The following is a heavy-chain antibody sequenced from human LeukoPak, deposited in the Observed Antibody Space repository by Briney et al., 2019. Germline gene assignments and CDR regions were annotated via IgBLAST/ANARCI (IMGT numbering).Heavy chain of an antibody. D-gene: IGHD6-6*01. CDR3: ARLDGSSSWYYGLDV. Sequence: PSETLSLTCTVSGGSISTYYWTWIRQPPGKGLESIGYIYYSEKTYYNPSLKSRATISVDTSKNQFYLKLSSVTAADTAVYYCARLDGSSSWYYGLDVWGQGTTVTVSS. CDR1: GGSISTYY. J-gene: IGHJ6*02. V-gene: IGHV4-59*13. CDR2: IYYSEKT.